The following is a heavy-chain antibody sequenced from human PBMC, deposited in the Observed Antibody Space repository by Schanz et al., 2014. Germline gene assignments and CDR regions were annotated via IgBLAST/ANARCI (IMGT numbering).Heavy chain of an antibody. Sequence: QVQLVQSGSEARKPGASVKVSCKASGYIFGSHGMTWVRQAPGQGPELMGWINAHTGNTQYAQKFQGRVNMTRDTVTTAVHLELTRLRTDDTAIYYCARVHSATYHYNSPGAFDIWGQGTRVTVSS. D-gene: IGHD3-10*01. J-gene: IGHJ3*02. V-gene: IGHV1-18*01. CDR2: INAHTGNT. CDR1: GYIFGSHG. CDR3: ARVHSATYHYNSPGAFDI.